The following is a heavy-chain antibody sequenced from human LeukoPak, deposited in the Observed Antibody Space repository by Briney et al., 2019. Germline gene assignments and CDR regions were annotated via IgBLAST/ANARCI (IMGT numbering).Heavy chain of an antibody. CDR3: TPPPDYGDLSGMDV. CDR2: IKSKTDGGTT. J-gene: IGHJ6*02. D-gene: IGHD4-17*01. CDR1: GFTFSSYG. V-gene: IGHV3-15*01. Sequence: GGSLRLSCAASGFTFSSYGMHWVRQAPGKGLEWVGRIKSKTDGGTTDYAAPVKGRFTISRDDSKNTLYLQMNSLKTEDTAVYYCTPPPDYGDLSGMDVWGQGTTVTVSS.